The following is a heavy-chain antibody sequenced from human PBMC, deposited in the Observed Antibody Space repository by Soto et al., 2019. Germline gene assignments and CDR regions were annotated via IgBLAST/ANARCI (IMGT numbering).Heavy chain of an antibody. D-gene: IGHD3-3*01. Sequence: PXLKSRVTMSADTSKNQFSLKLSSVTAADTAVYYCARMGGYYEYYYYGMDVWGQGTTVTVSS. J-gene: IGHJ6*02. CDR3: ARMGGYYEYYYYGMDV. V-gene: IGHV4-4*07.